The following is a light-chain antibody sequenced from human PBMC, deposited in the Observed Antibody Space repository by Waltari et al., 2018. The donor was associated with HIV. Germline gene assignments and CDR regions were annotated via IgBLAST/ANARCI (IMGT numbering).Light chain of an antibody. CDR3: SSYTSSSTLYVV. CDR1: SSDVGGSNY. Sequence: QSAPTQPSSVSGSPGLSIPLSCTGTSSDVGGSNYVSCSQQHPGKATKPMIDEVSNGRSWVSMCCAGSKCGNTASLAMFGLHAEDEDDYYCSSYTSSSTLYVVFGGGTKLTVL. CDR2: EVS. V-gene: IGLV2-14*01. J-gene: IGLJ2*01.